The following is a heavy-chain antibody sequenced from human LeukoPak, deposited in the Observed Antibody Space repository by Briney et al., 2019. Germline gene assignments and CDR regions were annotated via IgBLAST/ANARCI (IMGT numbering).Heavy chain of an antibody. Sequence: GGSLRLSCAASGFTFSSYSMSWVRQAPGKGLEWVSSISSSSTYIYYADSVKGRFTISRDNAKNSLYLQMNSLRPEDTAVYYCAREWSLGYCSSTSCYFGEDNWFDPWGQGTLVTVSS. V-gene: IGHV3-21*01. CDR1: GFTFSSYS. CDR3: AREWSLGYCSSTSCYFGEDNWFDP. D-gene: IGHD2-2*01. CDR2: ISSSSTYI. J-gene: IGHJ5*02.